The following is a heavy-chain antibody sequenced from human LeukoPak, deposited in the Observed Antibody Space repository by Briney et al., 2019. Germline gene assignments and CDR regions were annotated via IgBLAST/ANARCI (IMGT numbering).Heavy chain of an antibody. J-gene: IGHJ5*02. CDR3: ARVLTDYDFWSGFVWFDP. V-gene: IGHV4-59*01. D-gene: IGHD3-3*01. Sequence: SETLSLTCTVSDVSISSYYWSWIRQPPGKGLEWIGYIYYSGSTNYNPSLKSRVTISVDTSKNQFSLKLSSMTAADTAVYYCARVLTDYDFWSGFVWFDPWGQGTLVTVSS. CDR1: DVSISSYY. CDR2: IYYSGST.